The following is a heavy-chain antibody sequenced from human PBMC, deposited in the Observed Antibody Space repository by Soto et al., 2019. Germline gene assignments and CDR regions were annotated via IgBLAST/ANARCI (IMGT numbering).Heavy chain of an antibody. V-gene: IGHV3-30*04. CDR2: ISYDGRNN. CDR1: GFTFSSYT. D-gene: IGHD1-26*01. Sequence: QVQLVESGGGVVQPGRSLRLSCAASGFTFSSYTMHWVRQAPGKGLEWVAVISYDGRNNDYADSVKGRFTISRDNSKNTLYLQMNSLRPDDTAVYYCARATRERSDYWGQGTLVTVSS. CDR3: ARATRERSDY. J-gene: IGHJ4*02.